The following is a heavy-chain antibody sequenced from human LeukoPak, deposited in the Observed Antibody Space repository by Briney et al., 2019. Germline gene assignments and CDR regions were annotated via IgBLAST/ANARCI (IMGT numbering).Heavy chain of an antibody. CDR2: IYYSGST. CDR3: ARAKGVSAEGWGSYRPNAFDI. CDR1: GGSFSSYY. Sequence: SETLSLTCTVSGGSFSSYYWGWIRQPPGKGLEWIGSIYYSGSTYYNPSLKSRVTISVDTSKNQFSLKLSSVTAADTAVYYCARAKGVSAEGWGSYRPNAFDIWGQGTMVTVSS. J-gene: IGHJ3*02. D-gene: IGHD3-16*02. V-gene: IGHV4-39*07.